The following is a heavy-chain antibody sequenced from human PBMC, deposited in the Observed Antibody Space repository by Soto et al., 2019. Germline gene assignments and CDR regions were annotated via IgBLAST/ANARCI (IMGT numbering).Heavy chain of an antibody. Sequence: VDLVESGGGLEQPGRSLRLSCAGSGFKFDDYALHWVRQVPRKGLEWVSGISWNGKEIGYADSVKGRFIVSRDNTKNSVYLQLNSLTVEDTALYFCVKDSSWEPRILDFWGQGTRVTVSS. CDR1: GFKFDDYA. J-gene: IGHJ3*01. V-gene: IGHV3-9*01. CDR2: ISWNGKEI. CDR3: VKDSSWEPRILDF. D-gene: IGHD1-26*01.